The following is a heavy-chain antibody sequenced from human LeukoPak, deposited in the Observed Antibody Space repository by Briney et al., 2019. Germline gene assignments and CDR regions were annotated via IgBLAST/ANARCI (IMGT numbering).Heavy chain of an antibody. CDR3: ARVSTRKPGTPFDY. CDR1: GFTVSSNY. CDR2: IYSGGST. J-gene: IGHJ4*02. D-gene: IGHD1-1*01. V-gene: IGHV3-66*01. Sequence: PGGSLRLSCAASGFTVSSNYMSWVRQAPGKGLEWVSVIYSGGSTYYADSVKGRFTISRDNFKNTLYLQMNSLRAEDTAVYYCARVSTRKPGTPFDYWGQGTLVTVSS.